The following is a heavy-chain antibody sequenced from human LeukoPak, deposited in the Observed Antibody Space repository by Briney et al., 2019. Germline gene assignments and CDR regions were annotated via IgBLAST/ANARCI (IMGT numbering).Heavy chain of an antibody. CDR3: ARVAGYSYGYLDY. J-gene: IGHJ4*02. D-gene: IGHD5-18*01. CDR2: ISSSNSYI. CDR1: GFTFSSYS. Sequence: GGSLRLSCAASGFTFSSYSMNWVRQAPGKGLEWVSSISSSNSYIYYADSVKGRFTISRDNAKNSLYLQMNSLRAEDTAVYYCARVAGYSYGYLDYWGQGTLVTVSS. V-gene: IGHV3-21*01.